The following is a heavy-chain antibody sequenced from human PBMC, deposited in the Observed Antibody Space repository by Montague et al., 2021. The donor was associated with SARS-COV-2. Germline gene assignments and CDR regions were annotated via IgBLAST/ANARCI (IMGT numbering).Heavy chain of an antibody. CDR2: IYYSGST. D-gene: IGHD3-9*01. CDR3: ARTYYDILTGYYNFDY. V-gene: IGHV4-31*03. Sequence: TLSLTCTVSGGSISSGGYYWSWIRQHPGKGLEWIGYIYYSGSTYYNPSLKSRVTISVDTSKNQFSLKLSPVTAADTAVYYCARTYYDILTGYYNFDYWGQGTLVTVSS. J-gene: IGHJ4*02. CDR1: GGSISSGGYY.